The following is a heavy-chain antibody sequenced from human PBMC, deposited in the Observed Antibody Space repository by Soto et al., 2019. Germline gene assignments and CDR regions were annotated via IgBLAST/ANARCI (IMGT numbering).Heavy chain of an antibody. J-gene: IGHJ4*02. V-gene: IGHV3-23*01. Sequence: EVQLLESGGGLVQPGGSLRLSCGASGFTLSSYAMSWVRQAPGKGLEWVSGISGTGGSINYADSMKGRFTISRDNSKNTLYLQMNSLRAEDTAVYYCAREGFTMVRGVFITAGFFDYWGQGTLVTVSS. D-gene: IGHD3-10*01. CDR1: GFTLSSYA. CDR2: ISGTGGSI. CDR3: AREGFTMVRGVFITAGFFDY.